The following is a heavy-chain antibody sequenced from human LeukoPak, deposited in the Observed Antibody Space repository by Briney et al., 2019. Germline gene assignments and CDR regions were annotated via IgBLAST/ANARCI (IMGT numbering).Heavy chain of an antibody. D-gene: IGHD3-16*01. V-gene: IGHV3-53*01. CDR2: MYTGGTT. CDR1: GFTVSDTH. CDR3: AKDEATSGGGLAS. J-gene: IGHJ5*01. Sequence: GGSLRLSCAVSGFTVSDTHMSWVRQAPGEGLEWVSAMYTGGTTYYADSVTGRFTVSRDTSRNTLFLHMNSLRAEDAAVYYCAKDEATSGGGLASWGQGTLVIVSS.